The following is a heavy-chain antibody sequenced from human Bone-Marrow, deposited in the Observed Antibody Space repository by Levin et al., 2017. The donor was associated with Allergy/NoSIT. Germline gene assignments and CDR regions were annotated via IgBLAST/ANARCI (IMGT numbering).Heavy chain of an antibody. CDR3: AKEGGNGYSKDYFDY. CDR1: GFTFSSYA. V-gene: IGHV3-23*01. CDR2: ITGSGDDP. J-gene: IGHJ4*03. D-gene: IGHD5-18*01. Sequence: SCAASGFTFSSYAMTWVRQAPGKGLEWVSLITGSGDDPYYADSVKGRFTISRDNSKNTLYLQMNSLRAEDTAVYYCAKEGGNGYSKDYFDYWGQGTTVIVSS.